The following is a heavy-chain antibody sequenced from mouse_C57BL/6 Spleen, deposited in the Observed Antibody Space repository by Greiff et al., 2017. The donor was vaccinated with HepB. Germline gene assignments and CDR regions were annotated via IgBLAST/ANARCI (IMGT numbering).Heavy chain of an antibody. V-gene: IGHV1-15*01. CDR1: GYTFTDYE. J-gene: IGHJ3*01. Sequence: QVQLQQSGAELVRPGASVPLSCTASGYTFTDYEMHWVKPTPVHGLEWIGAIDPETGGTAYNQKFKGKAILTADKASSTAYMELRSLTSEDSAVYYCTRYPFYWGQGTLVTVSA. CDR3: TRYPFY. CDR2: IDPETGGT.